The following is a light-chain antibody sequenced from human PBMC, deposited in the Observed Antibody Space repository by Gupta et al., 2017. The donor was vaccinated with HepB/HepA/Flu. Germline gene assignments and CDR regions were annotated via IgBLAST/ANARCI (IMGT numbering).Light chain of an antibody. V-gene: IGKV3-15*01. CDR2: GAS. Sequence: VTTHSQPTISVSPGERATLSCRASQSVSSNLAWYQQKPGQAPRLLIYGASTRATGIPARFSGSGSGTEFTLTISSLQSEDFAVYYCQQYNNWPETFGQGTKVEIK. CDR3: QQYNNWPET. J-gene: IGKJ1*01. CDR1: QSVSSN.